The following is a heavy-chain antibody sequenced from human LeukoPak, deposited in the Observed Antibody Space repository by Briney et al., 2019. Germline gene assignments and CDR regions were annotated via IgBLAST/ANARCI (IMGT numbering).Heavy chain of an antibody. Sequence: GASVKVSCKASGYTFTGYYMHWVRQAPGQGLEWMGWINPNSGGTNYAQKLQGRVTMTRDTSISTAYMELSRLRSDDTAVYYCARDREAVAGTHFDYWGQGTLVTVSS. CDR1: GYTFTGYY. CDR2: INPNSGGT. CDR3: ARDREAVAGTHFDY. J-gene: IGHJ4*02. D-gene: IGHD6-19*01. V-gene: IGHV1-2*02.